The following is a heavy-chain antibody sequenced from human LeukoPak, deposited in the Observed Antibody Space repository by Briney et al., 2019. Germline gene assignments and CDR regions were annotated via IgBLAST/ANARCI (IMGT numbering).Heavy chain of an antibody. D-gene: IGHD2-15*01. CDR2: ISGSGGST. CDR3: AKGCIAPDD. Sequence: GGSLRLSCAASGFTFSDYGMSWVRQAPGKGLEWVSRISGSGGSTYYADSVKGRFSISRDNSRYTLYLQMNSLRAKDTAMYDLAKGCIAPDDWGERTLVTLSS. CDR1: GFTFSDYG. J-gene: IGHJ4*02. V-gene: IGHV3-23*01.